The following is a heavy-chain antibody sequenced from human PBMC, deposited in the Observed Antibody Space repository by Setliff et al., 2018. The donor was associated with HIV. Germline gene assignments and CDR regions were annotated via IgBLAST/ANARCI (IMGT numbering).Heavy chain of an antibody. CDR1: GFPFSDYY. J-gene: IGHJ3*01. D-gene: IGHD3-10*01. CDR3: ARDDPFGESDAFDL. V-gene: IGHV3-11*04. Sequence: PGGSLRLSCAASGFPFSDYYMSWIRQSPGGGLEWLSYIGTSGHTIYYADSVKGRFTISRDNARDSVSLQMNSLRGDDTAVYYCARDDPFGESDAFDLWGQGTMVTVSS. CDR2: IGTSGHTI.